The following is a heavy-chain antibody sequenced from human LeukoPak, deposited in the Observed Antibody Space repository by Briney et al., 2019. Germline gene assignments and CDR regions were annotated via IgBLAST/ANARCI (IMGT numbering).Heavy chain of an antibody. D-gene: IGHD3-9*01. CDR2: IYYSGST. CDR3: AGTYYDILTGPPEDAFDI. Sequence: SETLSLTCTVSGGSISSYYWSWIRQPPGKGLEWIGYIYYSGSTNYNPSLKSRVTISVDTSKNQFSLKLSSVTAADTAVYYCAGTYYDILTGPPEDAFDIWGQGTMVTVSS. V-gene: IGHV4-59*08. CDR1: GGSISSYY. J-gene: IGHJ3*02.